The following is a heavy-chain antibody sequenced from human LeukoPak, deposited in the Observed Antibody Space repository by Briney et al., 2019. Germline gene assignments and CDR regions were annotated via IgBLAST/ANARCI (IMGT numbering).Heavy chain of an antibody. J-gene: IGHJ4*02. CDR2: INPNSGGT. D-gene: IGHD5-12*01. Sequence: ASVKVSCKASGYTFTGYYMHWVRQAPGQGLEWMGRINPNSGGTNYAQKFQGRVTMTRDTSISTAYMELSRLRSDDTAVYYCAREGYSGYGGEKGFGYWGQGTLVTVSS. CDR3: AREGYSGYGGEKGFGY. V-gene: IGHV1-2*06. CDR1: GYTFTGYY.